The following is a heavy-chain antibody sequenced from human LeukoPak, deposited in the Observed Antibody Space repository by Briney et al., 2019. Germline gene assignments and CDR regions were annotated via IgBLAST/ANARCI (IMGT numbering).Heavy chain of an antibody. Sequence: ASVKVSCKASGYTFTSYYMHWVRQAPGQGLEWMGIINPSGGSTSYAQKFQGRVTMTRDTSTSTVYMELSSLRSEDTAVYYCARDLGIAVAGGLGFDYWGQGTLVTVSS. V-gene: IGHV1-46*01. D-gene: IGHD6-19*01. CDR3: ARDLGIAVAGGLGFDY. CDR1: GYTFTSYY. CDR2: INPSGGST. J-gene: IGHJ4*02.